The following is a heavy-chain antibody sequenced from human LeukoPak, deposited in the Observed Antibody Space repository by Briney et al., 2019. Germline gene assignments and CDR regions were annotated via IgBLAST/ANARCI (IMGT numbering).Heavy chain of an antibody. J-gene: IGHJ6*03. Sequence: GGSLRLSCAASGFTFSSYWMSWVRQAPGKGLEWVANIKQDGSEKYYVDSVKGRFTISRDNAKNSLYLKMNRLRAEDTAVYYCARFSGGYDSYYYYYMDVWGKGTTVTVSS. D-gene: IGHD3-10*01. CDR2: IKQDGSEK. V-gene: IGHV3-7*01. CDR1: GFTFSSYW. CDR3: ARFSGGYDSYYYYYMDV.